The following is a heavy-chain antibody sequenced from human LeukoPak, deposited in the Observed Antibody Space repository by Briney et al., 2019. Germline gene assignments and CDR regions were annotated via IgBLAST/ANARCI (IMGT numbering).Heavy chain of an antibody. CDR3: ARDLYCTSGSCYAFYPDY. CDR1: GYTFTCYY. D-gene: IGHD2-15*01. Sequence: ASVQVSCQASGYTFTCYYMHWVRQAPGQGLEWMGWINPNSGGTYYAQKFQGRVTMTRDTSISTAYMELSRLRSDDTAVYYCARDLYCTSGSCYAFYPDYWGQGTLVTVSS. V-gene: IGHV1-2*02. CDR2: INPNSGGT. J-gene: IGHJ4*02.